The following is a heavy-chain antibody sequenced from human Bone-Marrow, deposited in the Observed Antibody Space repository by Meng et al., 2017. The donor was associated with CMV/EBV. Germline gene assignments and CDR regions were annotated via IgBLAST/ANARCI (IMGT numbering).Heavy chain of an antibody. CDR2: IKSKTDGGTT. V-gene: IGHV3-15*01. CDR1: GFTFSNAW. J-gene: IGHJ6*02. D-gene: IGHD2-2*01. CDR3: TTESSYCSSTSCKYYYYGRDV. Sequence: GESLKISCAASGFTFSNAWMSWVRQAPGKGLEWVGRIKSKTDGGTTDYAAPVKGRFTISRDDSKNTLYLQMNSLKTEDTAVYYCTTESSYCSSTSCKYYYYGRDVWGQGTTVTVSS.